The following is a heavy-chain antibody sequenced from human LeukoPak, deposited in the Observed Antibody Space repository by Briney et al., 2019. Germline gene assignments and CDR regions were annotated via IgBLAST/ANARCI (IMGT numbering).Heavy chain of an antibody. CDR2: IYSSGST. J-gene: IGHJ3*02. CDR3: ARSDGYGLVGI. D-gene: IGHD3-10*01. V-gene: IGHV4-39*07. Sequence: GSLRLSCAASGFTFSSNAMSWIRQPPGKTLEWIGSIYSSGSTYYNPSLKSRVIIIIDTPKNHFSLTLSSVTAADTAVYYCARSDGYGLVGIWGQGTMVTVSS. CDR1: GFTFSSNAM.